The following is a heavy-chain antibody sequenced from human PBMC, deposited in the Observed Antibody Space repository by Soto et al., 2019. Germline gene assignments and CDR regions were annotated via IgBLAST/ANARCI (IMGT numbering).Heavy chain of an antibody. J-gene: IGHJ5*02. Sequence: SETLSLTCTVSGGSISSSSFHWGWIRQPPGKGLEWIGSIYYSGSTYYSPSLKSRVTISVDTSKNQFSLKLSSVTTADTAVYYCARDHISGWVTWFDPWGKGTLVTVSS. CDR1: GGSISSSSFH. CDR2: IYYSGST. D-gene: IGHD3-22*01. CDR3: ARDHISGWVTWFDP. V-gene: IGHV4-39*07.